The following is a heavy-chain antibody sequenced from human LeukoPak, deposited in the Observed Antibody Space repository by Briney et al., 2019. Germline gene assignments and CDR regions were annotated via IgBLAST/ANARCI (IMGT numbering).Heavy chain of an antibody. CDR1: GGSFSGYY. CDR2: INHSGST. V-gene: IGHV4-34*01. Sequence: SETLSLTCAVYGGSFSGYYWSWIRQPPGKGLEWIGEINHSGSTNYNPSLKSRVTISVDTSKNQFSLKLSSVTAADTAVYYCARGFHYDSWSGYYRMVMRNWFDPWGQGTLVTVSS. J-gene: IGHJ5*02. D-gene: IGHD3-3*01. CDR3: ARGFHYDSWSGYYRMVMRNWFDP.